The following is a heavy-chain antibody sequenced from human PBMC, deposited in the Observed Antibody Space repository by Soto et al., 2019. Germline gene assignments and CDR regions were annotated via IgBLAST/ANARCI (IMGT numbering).Heavy chain of an antibody. CDR1: GGSISSSSYY. J-gene: IGHJ4*02. D-gene: IGHD3-10*01. V-gene: IGHV4-39*01. CDR3: ARHQHGWFGELLSFDY. CDR2: IYYSGST. Sequence: QLQLQESGPGLVKPSETLSLTCTVSGGSISSSSYYWGWIRQPPGKGLEWIGSIYYSGSTYYNPSLKSRVTIPVDTSKNQFSLKLTSVTAADTAVDYCARHQHGWFGELLSFDYWGQGTVVTVSS.